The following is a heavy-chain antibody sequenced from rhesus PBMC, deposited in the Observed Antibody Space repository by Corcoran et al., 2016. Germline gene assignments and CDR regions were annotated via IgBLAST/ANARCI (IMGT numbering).Heavy chain of an antibody. CDR3: AGYSLDV. D-gene: IGHD3-34*01. CDR1: GFTLRSYW. Sequence: EVKMVESGGGLAKPGGSLRLACAASGFTLRSYWMSWVRQTPGRGLDLISAIKSGGDSTFYSDSVKGRFTISRDNSKNSLSLQMNSLRAEDTAVYYCAGYSLDVWGRGVLVTVSS. J-gene: IGHJ5-2*02. CDR2: IKSGGDST. V-gene: IGHV3S42*01.